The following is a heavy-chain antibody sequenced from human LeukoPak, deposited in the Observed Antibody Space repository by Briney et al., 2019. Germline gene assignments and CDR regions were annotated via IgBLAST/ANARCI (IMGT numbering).Heavy chain of an antibody. CDR1: GYTFTGYY. J-gene: IGHJ2*01. D-gene: IGHD3-22*01. V-gene: IGHV1-2*02. Sequence: ASVKVSCKASGYTFTGYYMHWVRQAPGQGLEWMGWINPNSGGTNYAQKFQGRVTMTRDTSISTAYMELSRLRSDDTAVYYCAKWVGSSGYYYDSYFDLWGRGTLVTVSS. CDR3: AKWVGSSGYYYDSYFDL. CDR2: INPNSGGT.